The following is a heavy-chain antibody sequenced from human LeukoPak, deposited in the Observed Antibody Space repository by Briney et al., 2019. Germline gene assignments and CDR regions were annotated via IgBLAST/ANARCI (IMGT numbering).Heavy chain of an antibody. J-gene: IGHJ1*01. D-gene: IGHD6-13*01. V-gene: IGHV3-11*04. CDR2: ISSSSTI. CDR3: ATPAAGPGAEYSLY. CDR1: GVTFSDYY. Sequence: KPGGSLRLSCAASGVTFSDYYMNWIRQAPGKGLEWVSYISSSSTIYYADSVKGRFTISRDNAKNSLDLQMNSLKVEDTAVYYCATPAAGPGAEYSLYWGQGTLVIVSS.